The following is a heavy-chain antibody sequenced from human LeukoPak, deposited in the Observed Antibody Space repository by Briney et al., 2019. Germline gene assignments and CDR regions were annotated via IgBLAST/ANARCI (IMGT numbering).Heavy chain of an antibody. J-gene: IGHJ6*02. V-gene: IGHV3-15*01. CDR1: GLIFTNAW. CDR2: IKGKTDGGTI. D-gene: IGHD6-13*01. CDR3: TTVNSRWYPGGMDV. Sequence: GGSLRLSCAASGLIFTNAWMSWVRQAPGKGLEWVGRIKGKTDGGTIDYAAPVKGRFTISRDDSKNTLYLQMNSLKTEDTAVYYCTTVNSRWYPGGMDVWGQGTTVTVSS.